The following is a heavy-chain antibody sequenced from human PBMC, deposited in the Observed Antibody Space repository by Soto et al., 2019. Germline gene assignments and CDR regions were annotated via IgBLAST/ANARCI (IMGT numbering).Heavy chain of an antibody. CDR2: MNPNSGNT. D-gene: IGHD3-3*01. J-gene: IGHJ6*02. Sequence: VASVKVSCKASGYTFTSYDINWVRQATGQGFEWMGWMNPNSGNTGYAQKFQGRVTMTRDTSITTAYMELRSLRSDDTAVYYCASDYDFWSGYLGRYYYYGMDVWGQGTTVTVSS. CDR1: GYTFTSYD. V-gene: IGHV1-8*01. CDR3: ASDYDFWSGYLGRYYYYGMDV.